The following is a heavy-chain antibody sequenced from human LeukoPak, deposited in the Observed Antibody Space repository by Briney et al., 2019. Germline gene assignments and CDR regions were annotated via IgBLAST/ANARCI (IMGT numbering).Heavy chain of an antibody. J-gene: IGHJ4*02. D-gene: IGHD1-26*01. CDR1: GDSVSSFY. CDR2: IYSKGTT. CDR3: ARLRYTGTSQYYFDS. Sequence: SETLSLTCAVSGDSVSSFYWSWVRQSAGKGLEWIGRIYSKGTTKYNLPLKSRVTISLDQSKNQFSLYLSSVTAADTAVYYCARLRYTGTSQYYFDSWGQGFLVTVSS. V-gene: IGHV4-4*07.